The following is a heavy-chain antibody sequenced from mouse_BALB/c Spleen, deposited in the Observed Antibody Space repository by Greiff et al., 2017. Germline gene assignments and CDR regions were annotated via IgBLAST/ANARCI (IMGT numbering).Heavy chain of an antibody. Sequence: VQLQESGAALARPGASVKLSCKASGYTFTDYYINWVKQRTGQGLEWIGEIYPGSGNTYYNEKFKGKATLTADKSSSTAYMQLSSLTSEDSAVYFCARGGYYSYWYFDVWGAGTTVTVSS. CDR2: IYPGSGNT. V-gene: IGHV1-77*01. J-gene: IGHJ1*01. CDR1: GYTFTDYY. CDR3: ARGGYYSYWYFDV. D-gene: IGHD1-1*01.